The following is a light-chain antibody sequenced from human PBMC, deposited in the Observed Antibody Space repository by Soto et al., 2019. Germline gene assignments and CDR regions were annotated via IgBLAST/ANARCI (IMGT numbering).Light chain of an antibody. CDR3: CSYAGSHIWV. Sequence: QPVLTQPRSVSGSPGQSVTISCTGTSSDVGAYNYVSWYQQHPGKAPKLMIFDVSKWPSGVPDRFSGSKSGNTASLTISGLQAEDEADYYCCSYAGSHIWVFGGGTKLTVL. CDR1: SSDVGAYNY. V-gene: IGLV2-11*01. CDR2: DVS. J-gene: IGLJ3*02.